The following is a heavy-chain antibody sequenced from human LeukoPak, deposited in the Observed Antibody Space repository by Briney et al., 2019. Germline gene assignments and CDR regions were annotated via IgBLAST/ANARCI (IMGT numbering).Heavy chain of an antibody. Sequence: PSETLSLTCAVYGGSFSGYYWSWIRQPPGKGLEWIGEINHSGSTNYNPSLKSRVTISVDTSKNQFSLKLSSVTAADTAVYYCARQGWFVPTTRHAFDIWGQGTMVTVSS. CDR1: GGSFSGYY. CDR3: ARQGWFVPTTRHAFDI. D-gene: IGHD2-15*01. CDR2: INHSGST. V-gene: IGHV4-34*01. J-gene: IGHJ3*02.